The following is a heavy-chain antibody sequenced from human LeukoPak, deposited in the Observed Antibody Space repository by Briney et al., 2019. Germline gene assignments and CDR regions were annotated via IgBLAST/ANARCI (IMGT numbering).Heavy chain of an antibody. Sequence: SETLSLTCTVSGGSISSYYWSWIRQPPGKGLEWIGYIYYSGSTNYNPSLKSRVTISVDTSKNQFSLKLSSVTAADTAVYYCARDRVGWDHGMDVWGQGTTVTVSS. CDR2: IYYSGST. D-gene: IGHD1-26*01. V-gene: IGHV4-59*01. CDR1: GGSISSYY. J-gene: IGHJ6*02. CDR3: ARDRVGWDHGMDV.